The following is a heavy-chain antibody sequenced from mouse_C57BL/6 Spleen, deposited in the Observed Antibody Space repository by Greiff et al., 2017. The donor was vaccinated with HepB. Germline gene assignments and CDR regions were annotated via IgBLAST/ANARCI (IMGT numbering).Heavy chain of an antibody. CDR3: ARGIRFDYDRFAY. J-gene: IGHJ3*01. CDR2: IDPSDSYT. Sequence: QVQLQQPGAELVRPGTSVKLSCKASGYTFTSYWMHWVKQRPGQGLEWIGVIDPSDSYTNYNQKFKGKATLTVDISSSTAYMQLSSLTSEDSAVYYCARGIRFDYDRFAYWGQGTLVTVSA. CDR1: GYTFTSYW. D-gene: IGHD2-4*01. V-gene: IGHV1-59*01.